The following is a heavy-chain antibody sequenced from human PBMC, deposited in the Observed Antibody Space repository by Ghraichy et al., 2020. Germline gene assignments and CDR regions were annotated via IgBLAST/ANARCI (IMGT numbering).Heavy chain of an antibody. CDR1: GFTFSSYA. D-gene: IGHD2-15*01. CDR3: AKRVVVGANNHDY. J-gene: IGHJ4*02. CDR2: ISGSGGHT. Sequence: GESLNISCAASGFTFSSYAMSWVRQAPGKGLEWVSVISGSGGHTYYADSVKGRFTISRDNSKNTLYLQMNSLRAEDTAVYYCAKRVVVGANNHDYWGQGTLVTVSS. V-gene: IGHV3-23*01.